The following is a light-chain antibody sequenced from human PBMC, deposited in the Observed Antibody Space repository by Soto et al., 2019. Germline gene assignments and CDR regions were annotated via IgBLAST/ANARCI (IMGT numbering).Light chain of an antibody. CDR3: SSYAASNNFYFV. Sequence: QSALTQPPSASGSPGQSVTISCTGTSSDVGGYNYVSWYQQYPGRAPKLMIYEVTKRPSGVPDRFSGSKSGNTASLTVSGLQAEDEADYYCSSYAASNNFYFVFGGGITLTVL. V-gene: IGLV2-8*01. CDR2: EVT. CDR1: SSDVGGYNY. J-gene: IGLJ3*02.